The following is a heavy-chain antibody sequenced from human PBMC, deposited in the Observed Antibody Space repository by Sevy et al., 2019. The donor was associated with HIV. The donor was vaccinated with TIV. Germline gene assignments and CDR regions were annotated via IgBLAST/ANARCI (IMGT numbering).Heavy chain of an antibody. J-gene: IGHJ4*02. V-gene: IGHV1-24*01. CDR2: FDPEDGER. Sequence: ASVKVSCKVSGYTLNQLSMHWVRQAPGKGLEWMGSFDPEDGERFYAQKCQGRVTMTEDTSTDKAYMELSSLRSEDTAVYYCATTKDYYESSGCPFDYWGQGTLVTVSS. D-gene: IGHD3-22*01. CDR3: ATTKDYYESSGCPFDY. CDR1: GYTLNQLS.